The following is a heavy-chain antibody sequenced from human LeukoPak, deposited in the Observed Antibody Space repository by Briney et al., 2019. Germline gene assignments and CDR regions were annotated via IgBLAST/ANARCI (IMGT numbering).Heavy chain of an antibody. CDR3: ARPALSSCGGDCYSLDY. J-gene: IGHJ4*02. V-gene: IGHV1-18*01. CDR2: ISAYNGNT. Sequence: ASVKVSCKASGYTFTSYGISWVRQAPGQGLEWMGWISAYNGNTNYAQKLQGRVTMTTDTSTSTAYMELRSLRSDDTAVYYCARPALSSCGGDCYSLDYRGQGTLVTVSS. CDR1: GYTFTSYG. D-gene: IGHD2-21*01.